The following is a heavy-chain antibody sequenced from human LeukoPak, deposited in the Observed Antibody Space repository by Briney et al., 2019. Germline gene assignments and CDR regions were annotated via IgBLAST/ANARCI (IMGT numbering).Heavy chain of an antibody. Sequence: GGSLRLSCAASGFTFRSYTMSWVRQAPGKGLEWVSVISGSGGNTYYADPVKGRFTISRDNAKNSLYLQMNSLRAEDTAVYYCARGIAVAGYYYFMDVWGKGTTVTVSS. CDR3: ARGIAVAGYYYFMDV. CDR2: ISGSGGNT. D-gene: IGHD6-19*01. J-gene: IGHJ6*03. CDR1: GFTFRSYT. V-gene: IGHV3-23*01.